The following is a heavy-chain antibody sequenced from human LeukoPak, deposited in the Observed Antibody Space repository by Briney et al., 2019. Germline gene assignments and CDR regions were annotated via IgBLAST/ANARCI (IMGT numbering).Heavy chain of an antibody. Sequence: PGGSLRLSCTVSGFTVSTNSMSWVRQAPGKGLEWVAFIRYDGTNKYYADSVKGRFTISRDNSKNTLYVQMNSLRAEDTAVYYCAKTYCGGDCFTLDYWGQGTLVTVAS. CDR3: AKTYCGGDCFTLDY. CDR1: GFTVSTNS. V-gene: IGHV3-30*02. J-gene: IGHJ4*02. CDR2: IRYDGTNK. D-gene: IGHD2-21*02.